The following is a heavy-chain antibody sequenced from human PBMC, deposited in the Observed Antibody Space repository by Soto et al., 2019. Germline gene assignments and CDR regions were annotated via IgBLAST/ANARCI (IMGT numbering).Heavy chain of an antibody. D-gene: IGHD2-2*01. CDR2: IYYSGST. Sequence: QVQLQESGPGLVKPSETLSLTCTVSGGSISSYYWSWIRQPPGKGLEWIGYIYYSGSTNYNPSLKSRVTISVDTSKNQFSLKLSSVTAADTAVYYCARSVVPAASGSDPWGQGTLVTVSS. CDR3: ARSVVPAASGSDP. V-gene: IGHV4-59*01. J-gene: IGHJ5*02. CDR1: GGSISSYY.